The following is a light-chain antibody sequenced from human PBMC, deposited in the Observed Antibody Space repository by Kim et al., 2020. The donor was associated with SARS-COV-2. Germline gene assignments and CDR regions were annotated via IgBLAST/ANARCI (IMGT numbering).Light chain of an antibody. CDR2: GAS. CDR3: QQYASSPLT. J-gene: IGKJ4*01. V-gene: IGKV3-20*01. Sequence: SPGESATLSCRASQSVSSSYLAWYQQKPGQAPRILIYGASSRATGIPDRFSGSGSGTDFTLTISRLEPEDFAVYYCQQYASSPLTCGGGTKVDIK. CDR1: QSVSSSY.